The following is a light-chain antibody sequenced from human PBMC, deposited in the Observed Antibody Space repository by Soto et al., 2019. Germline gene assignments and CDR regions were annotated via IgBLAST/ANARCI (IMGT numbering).Light chain of an antibody. V-gene: IGKV1-39*01. J-gene: IGKJ2*01. CDR1: QSISSY. CDR3: QQSYSAPRT. Sequence: DIQMTQSPSSLSASVGDRVTITCRASQSISSYLNLSQQKPGKTPKLLIYAASSLQSGVPSRFSASGSGTDFTLIISSLQPEDFATYYCQQSYSAPRTFGQGTKLEI. CDR2: AAS.